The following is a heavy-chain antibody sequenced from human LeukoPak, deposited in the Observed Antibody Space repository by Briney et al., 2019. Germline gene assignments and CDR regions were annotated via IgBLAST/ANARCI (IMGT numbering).Heavy chain of an antibody. J-gene: IGHJ4*02. CDR1: GVSINTGSYY. CDR3: ARGEYDSSAYWGYYFEN. Sequence: PSETLSLTCTVSGVSINTGSYYWSWIRQPAGKGLEWIGRIYSSGSTNYSPSFKSRVTISVDTSKNQFSLNLSSVTAADTAVYYCARGEYDSSAYWGYYFENWGQGTLVTVSS. D-gene: IGHD3-22*01. V-gene: IGHV4-61*02. CDR2: IYSSGST.